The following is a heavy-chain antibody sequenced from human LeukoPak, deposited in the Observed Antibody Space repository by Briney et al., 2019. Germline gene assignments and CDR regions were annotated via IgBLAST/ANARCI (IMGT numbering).Heavy chain of an antibody. CDR2: ISSSSSYI. D-gene: IGHD3-10*01. V-gene: IGHV3-21*01. Sequence: PGGSLRLSCAASGFTFSSYSMNWVRQAPGKGLEWVSSISSSSSYIYYADPVKGRFTISRDNAKNSLYLQMNSLRAEDTAVYYCARGDRSGNYYGSGSPWGQGTLVTVSS. CDR1: GFTFSSYS. J-gene: IGHJ5*02. CDR3: ARGDRSGNYYGSGSP.